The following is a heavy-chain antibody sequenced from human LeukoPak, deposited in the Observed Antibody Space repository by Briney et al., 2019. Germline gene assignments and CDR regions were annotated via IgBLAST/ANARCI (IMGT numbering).Heavy chain of an antibody. Sequence: ASVKVSCKASGYTFTGYYMHWVRQAPGQGLEWMGWINPNSGGTNYAQHFQGRVTMTRDTSTTTAYMDLSSLTSDDTAVYYCARGLDRVAADNWGQGTLVTVSS. CDR3: ARGLDRVAADN. V-gene: IGHV1-2*02. D-gene: IGHD6-19*01. CDR1: GYTFTGYY. J-gene: IGHJ4*02. CDR2: INPNSGGT.